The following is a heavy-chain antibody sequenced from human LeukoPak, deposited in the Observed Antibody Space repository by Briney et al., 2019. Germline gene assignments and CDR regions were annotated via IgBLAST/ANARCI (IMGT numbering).Heavy chain of an antibody. Sequence: PGGSLRLSCAASGFTFSIYSMNWVRQAPGKGLEWVSSISSSSTYTYYADSVKGRFTISRDNAKNSLYLQMNSLSAEDTAVYYCARGSGFRYGEFDYWGQGTLVTVSS. CDR1: GFTFSIYS. CDR2: ISSSSTYT. D-gene: IGHD7-27*01. V-gene: IGHV3-21*01. CDR3: ARGSGFRYGEFDY. J-gene: IGHJ4*02.